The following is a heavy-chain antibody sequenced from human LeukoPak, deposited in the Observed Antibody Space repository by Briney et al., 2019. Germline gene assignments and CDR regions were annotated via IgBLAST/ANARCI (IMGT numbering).Heavy chain of an antibody. CDR1: GYTFTGYY. Sequence: ASVKVSCKASGYTFTGYYMHWVRQAPGQGLEWMGRINPNSGGTNYAQKFQGRVTLTRDTSISTAYMDLSGLRADATAVCECVFSDGRDLGYCSGGSCPFDYWGQGTLVTVSS. CDR2: INPNSGGT. CDR3: VFSDGRDLGYCSGGSCPFDY. D-gene: IGHD2-15*01. J-gene: IGHJ4*02. V-gene: IGHV1-2*06.